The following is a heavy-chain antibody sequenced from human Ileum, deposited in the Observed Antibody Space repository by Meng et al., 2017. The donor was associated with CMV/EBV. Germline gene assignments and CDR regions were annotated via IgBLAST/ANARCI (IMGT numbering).Heavy chain of an antibody. V-gene: IGHV4-30-4*01. CDR3: ARKPSGAGRFDY. D-gene: IGHD1-14*01. CDR2: IYYSGST. CDR1: GDSISSGGYY. Sequence: QVQLQESGPGLVKPSQTLSLTRAVSGDSISSGGYYWSWIRQPPGKGLEWMGYIYYSGSTYYNPSLKSRVTISVDTSKNQFSLRLSSVTAADTAVYCCARKPSGAGRFDYWGQGTLVTVSS. J-gene: IGHJ4*02.